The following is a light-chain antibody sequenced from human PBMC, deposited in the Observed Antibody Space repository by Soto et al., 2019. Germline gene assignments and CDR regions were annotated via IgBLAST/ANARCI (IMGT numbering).Light chain of an antibody. CDR2: EVS. V-gene: IGLV2-8*01. Sequence: ALTQPPSASGSPGHSVTISCAGTSSDVGGYDYVSWYQQHPGKAPKLIIYEVSKRPSGVPDRFSGSKSGNTASLTVSGLQAEDGADYYCSSYAGSDNYVFGTGTKVTVL. CDR3: SSYAGSDNYV. J-gene: IGLJ1*01. CDR1: SSDVGGYDY.